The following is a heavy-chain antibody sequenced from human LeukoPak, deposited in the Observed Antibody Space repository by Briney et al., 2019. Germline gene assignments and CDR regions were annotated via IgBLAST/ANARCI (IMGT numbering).Heavy chain of an antibody. Sequence: GGSLRLSCVASGFTFSSHGMHWVRQAPGKGLKWVAVIWHGGSSQDYADSVKGRFIVSRDNSKNTMDLQMNSLRAEDTAVYYCARERSDGSGFQDAFDIWGQGTMVTVSS. CDR3: ARERSDGSGFQDAFDI. CDR1: GFTFSSHG. D-gene: IGHD3-22*01. V-gene: IGHV3-33*01. J-gene: IGHJ3*02. CDR2: IWHGGSSQ.